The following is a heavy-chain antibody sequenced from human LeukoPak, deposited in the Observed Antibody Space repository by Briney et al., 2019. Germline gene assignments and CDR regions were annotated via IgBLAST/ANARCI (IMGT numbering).Heavy chain of an antibody. D-gene: IGHD4-17*01. CDR1: GFKFDDRG. Sequence: GGSLRLSCAASGFKFDDRGMNWVRQVPGKGLEWVSGIDWSGGHTGYGESVKGRFTISRDNAKSSLYLQMNSLRVEDTALYYCARGPDGDYSYNYFDYWGQGIMVTVSS. CDR3: ARGPDGDYSYNYFDY. J-gene: IGHJ4*02. V-gene: IGHV3-20*04. CDR2: IDWSGGHT.